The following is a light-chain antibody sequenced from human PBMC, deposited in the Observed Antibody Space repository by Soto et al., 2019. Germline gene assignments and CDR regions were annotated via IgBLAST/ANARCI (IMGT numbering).Light chain of an antibody. J-gene: IGKJ1*01. Sequence: EIVLTQSPDTLSLSPGERATLSCRASQFFGSDYLAWYQQKPGQPPRLLIYGASRRATGIPDRFSGRGSGTDFTLTISRLEPEDFAMYYCQKYDGTGTFGQGTKVDIK. CDR3: QKYDGTGT. CDR1: QFFGSDY. V-gene: IGKV3-20*01. CDR2: GAS.